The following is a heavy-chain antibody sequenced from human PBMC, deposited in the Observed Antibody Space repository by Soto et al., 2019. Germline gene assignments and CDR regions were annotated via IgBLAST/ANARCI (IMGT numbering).Heavy chain of an antibody. CDR1: GGSSSGYY. CDR2: INLGRST. CDR3: ARGLGGYSSSWYDH. V-gene: IGHV4-34*01. D-gene: IGHD6-19*01. J-gene: IGHJ5*02. Sequence: SETLSLTCVVYGGSSSGYYWSWISQPPGKGREGIGGINLGRSTTYNPSLKSRVTITVDTSKNQCSVKLSSVTAADRAVYYCARGLGGYSSSWYDHWGQGTMVTVYS.